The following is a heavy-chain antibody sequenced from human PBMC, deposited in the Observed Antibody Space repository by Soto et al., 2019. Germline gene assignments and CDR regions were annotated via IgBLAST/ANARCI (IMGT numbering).Heavy chain of an antibody. D-gene: IGHD3-22*01. V-gene: IGHV3-48*02. CDR3: ARAPNSMIAVDYGMDV. CDR2: ISSSSSTI. CDR1: GFTFSSYS. Sequence: PGGSLRLSCAASGFTFSSYSMNWVRQAPGKGLEWVSYISSSSSTIYYADSVKGRVTISRDNAKNSLYLQMNSLRDEDTAVYYCARAPNSMIAVDYGMDVWGQGTTVTVSS. J-gene: IGHJ6*02.